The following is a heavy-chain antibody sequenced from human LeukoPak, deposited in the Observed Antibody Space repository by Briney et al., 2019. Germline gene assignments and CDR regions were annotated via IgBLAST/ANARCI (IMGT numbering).Heavy chain of an antibody. Sequence: GRSLRLSCAASGFTFSSYAMHWVRQAPGKGLEWVSSISSSSSYIYYADSVKGRFTISRDNAKNSLYLQMNSLRAEDTAVYYCARAGRRGRWLQEDYWGQGTLVTVSS. D-gene: IGHD5-24*01. CDR3: ARAGRRGRWLQEDY. CDR1: GFTFSSYA. V-gene: IGHV3-21*01. J-gene: IGHJ4*02. CDR2: ISSSSSYI.